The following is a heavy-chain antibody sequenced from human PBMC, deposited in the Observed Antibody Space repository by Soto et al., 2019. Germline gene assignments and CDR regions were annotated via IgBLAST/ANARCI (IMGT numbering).Heavy chain of an antibody. CDR2: ISPSGSP. CDR3: ARGVLA. CDR1: GGSVNSGGYS. Sequence: SETLSLTCSVSGGSVNSGGYSWSWIRQPPGKGLEWIGFISPSGSPAYNPSLKSRVTISVDRSNNQISLELSSVTAADTAVYYCARGVLAWGPGTLVTVS. J-gene: IGHJ5*02. D-gene: IGHD2-8*01. V-gene: IGHV4-30-2*01.